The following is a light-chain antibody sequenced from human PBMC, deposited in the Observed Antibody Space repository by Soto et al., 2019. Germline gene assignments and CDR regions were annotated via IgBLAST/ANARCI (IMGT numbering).Light chain of an antibody. V-gene: IGKV3-11*01. Sequence: EIVLTQSPATLSLSPGERATLSCRASHSVASFLAWYQQKPGQAPRLLIFDASNRATGISARFSGSGSGTDFTLTISSLGTEDFAVYYCHQRSTWPRTFGQGTKLEIK. J-gene: IGKJ2*01. CDR3: HQRSTWPRT. CDR2: DAS. CDR1: HSVASF.